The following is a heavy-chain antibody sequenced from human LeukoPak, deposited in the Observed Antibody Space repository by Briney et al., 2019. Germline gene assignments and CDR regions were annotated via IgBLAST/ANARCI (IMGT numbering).Heavy chain of an antibody. J-gene: IGHJ4*02. CDR1: GFTFSSYG. CDR2: IWYDGSNK. Sequence: GGSLRLSCAASGFTFSSYGMHWVRQAPGKGLEWVAVIWYDGSNKYYADSVKGRFTISRDNSKNSLYLQMNSLRAEDTAVYYCAREIRRQWLKRLWGAFDYWGQGTLVTVSS. CDR3: AREIRRQWLKRLWGAFDY. V-gene: IGHV3-33*01. D-gene: IGHD6-19*01.